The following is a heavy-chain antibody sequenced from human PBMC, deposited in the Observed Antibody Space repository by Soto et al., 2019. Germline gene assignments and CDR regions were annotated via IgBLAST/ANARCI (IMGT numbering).Heavy chain of an antibody. CDR1: GYSIRSGSY. CDR2: IYHGGTT. D-gene: IGHD6-19*01. Sequence: SETLSLTCTVSGYSIRSGSYWGWIRQPPGKGPEWIASIYHGGTTFYNPSLKSRVTISVDTSNNQFSLKLTSVTAADTAVYYCARVQVMVVAGSTFDYWGHGTLVTVSS. CDR3: ARVQVMVVAGSTFDY. V-gene: IGHV4-38-2*02. J-gene: IGHJ4*01.